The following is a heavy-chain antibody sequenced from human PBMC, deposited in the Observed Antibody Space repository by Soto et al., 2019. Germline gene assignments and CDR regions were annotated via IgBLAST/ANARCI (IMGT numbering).Heavy chain of an antibody. V-gene: IGHV4-34*01. CDR3: ARGYTVRAPRKGAYDI. D-gene: IGHD2-2*02. CDR2: SNHSGST. Sequence: SETLSLTCAFYGGSFSGYYWSWIRQPPGKGLEWIGESNHSGSTNYNPSLKSRVTISVDTSKNQFSLKLSSVTAADTAVYYCARGYTVRAPRKGAYDIWGQGTMVTVSS. CDR1: GGSFSGYY. J-gene: IGHJ3*02.